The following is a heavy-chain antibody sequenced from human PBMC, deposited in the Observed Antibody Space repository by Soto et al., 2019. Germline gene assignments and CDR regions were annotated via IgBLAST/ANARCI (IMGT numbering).Heavy chain of an antibody. D-gene: IGHD6-19*01. Sequence: QVQLQDSGPGLVSPSGTLSLTCAVSAVSISSSNWWGLFRHPPGEGLVWIAEIYLSTSINHNPYLKSRVTTSIDTYRNQFALILNFVTAADTAVYYCVRLGYSGGWSAFDYWGQGTLVTVSS. J-gene: IGHJ4*02. CDR1: AVSISSSNW. V-gene: IGHV4-4*02. CDR2: IYLSTSI. CDR3: VRLGYSGGWSAFDY.